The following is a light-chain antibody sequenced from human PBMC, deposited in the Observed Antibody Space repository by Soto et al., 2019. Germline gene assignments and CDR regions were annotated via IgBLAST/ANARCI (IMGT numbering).Light chain of an antibody. CDR2: EVV. CDR1: KNDIGVYDF. V-gene: IGLV2-8*01. Sequence: QSLVTQPTSASGSPGQSVTISCTGTKNDIGVYDFVSWYQHHPGKAPRLIIYEVVQRPSGVPDRFSGSKSGNTASLTVSGLQAADEADYFCQSYAGSNAYVFGSGTRVTVL. J-gene: IGLJ1*01. CDR3: QSYAGSNAYV.